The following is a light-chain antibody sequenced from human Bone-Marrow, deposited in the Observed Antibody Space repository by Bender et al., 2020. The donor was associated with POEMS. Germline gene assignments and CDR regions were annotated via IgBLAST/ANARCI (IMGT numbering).Light chain of an antibody. CDR2: KDI. Sequence: SFQLTQPPSVSVSPGQTARITCFGDALPKHYAYLHQQKPGQAPLLVISKDIERPSGIPERFSGSSSGTTATLTISGVQAEDEADYYCQSADSSGPWVFGGGTKLTVL. J-gene: IGLJ3*02. V-gene: IGLV3-25*03. CDR3: QSADSSGPWV. CDR1: ALPKHY.